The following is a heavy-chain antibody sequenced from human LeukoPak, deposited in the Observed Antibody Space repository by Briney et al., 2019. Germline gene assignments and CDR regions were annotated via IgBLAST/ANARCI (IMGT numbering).Heavy chain of an antibody. J-gene: IGHJ6*02. D-gene: IGHD4/OR15-4a*01. Sequence: SSESLSLTCTVSGGSISHYYWSWIRQPPGKGPEWIGYIYYTVTTNYNPSLKSRVTISVDTSKNQFSLKLNSVTAADTAVYYCAREDPQTKVPEGMDVWGQGTTVTVS. V-gene: IGHV4-59*01. CDR3: AREDPQTKVPEGMDV. CDR1: GGSISHYY. CDR2: IYYTVTT.